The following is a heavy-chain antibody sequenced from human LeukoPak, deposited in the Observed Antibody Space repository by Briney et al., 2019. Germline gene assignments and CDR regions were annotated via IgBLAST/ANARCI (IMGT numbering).Heavy chain of an antibody. D-gene: IGHD3-3*02. CDR1: GFTFSSYA. CDR3: STELSSVLSKFN. CDR2: ISGSGGST. V-gene: IGHV3-23*01. Sequence: PGGSLRLSCAASGFTFSSYAMSWVRQAPGKGLEWVSAISGSGGSTYYADSVKGRFTISRDNSKNTLYLQMNSLRAEDTAVYYCSTELSSVLSKFNWGQGTLVTVSS. J-gene: IGHJ4*02.